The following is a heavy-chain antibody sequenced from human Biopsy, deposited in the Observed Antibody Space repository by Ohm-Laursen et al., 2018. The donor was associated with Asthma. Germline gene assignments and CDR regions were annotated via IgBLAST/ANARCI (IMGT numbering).Heavy chain of an antibody. V-gene: IGHV1-18*01. J-gene: IGHJ6*02. CDR3: ARAVDYFHYYGIDV. CDR1: GYTFNSAG. CDR2: ISVYNGNT. D-gene: IGHD2/OR15-2a*01. Sequence: GASVKVSCKVSGYTFNSAGITWVRQAPGQGLEWMGWISVYNGNTKVAQKLQDRVTMITDTSTSTAYMELRSLRSDDTAVYFCARAVDYFHYYGIDVWGQGTTVTVS.